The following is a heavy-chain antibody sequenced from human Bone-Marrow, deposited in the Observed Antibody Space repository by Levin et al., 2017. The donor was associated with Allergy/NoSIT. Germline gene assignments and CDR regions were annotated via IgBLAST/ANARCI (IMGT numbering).Heavy chain of an antibody. CDR1: GFTFSTYW. Sequence: GGSLRLSCAASGFTFSTYWMSWVRQAPGKGLEWVANIKRDGSEIYYVDSVKGRFTISRDNAKNSLYLQMNSLRAEDTAVYYCAREWGAMDYWGQGTLATVSS. D-gene: IGHD3-16*01. V-gene: IGHV3-7*01. CDR3: AREWGAMDY. CDR2: IKRDGSEI. J-gene: IGHJ4*02.